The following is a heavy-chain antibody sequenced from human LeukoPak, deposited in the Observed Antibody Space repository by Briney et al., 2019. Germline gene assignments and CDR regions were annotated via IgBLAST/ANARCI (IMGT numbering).Heavy chain of an antibody. CDR1: KFSLSSYD. D-gene: IGHD2/OR15-2a*01. Sequence: PGGSLTLSCTPSKFSLSSYDVMWLRQARGEGRVWVSVISGLGCITYSADAVRRLFTTSRDTSRNTLFLQKSSLRDDNTALYYTAKGFKSSLHFRIGAWGQGTLVTVSS. CDR3: AKGFKSSLHFRIGA. J-gene: IGHJ5*02. V-gene: IGHV3-23*01. CDR2: ISGLGCIT.